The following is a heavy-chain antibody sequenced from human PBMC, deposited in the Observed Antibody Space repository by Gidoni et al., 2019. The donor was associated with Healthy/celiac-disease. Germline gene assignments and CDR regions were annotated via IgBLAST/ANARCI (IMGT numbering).Heavy chain of an antibody. Sequence: QVTLGPSGAEVEKPGAPVKVYCKASGDPFTCYFMQCVRQAPGQGLEWMGWLNPNSGGTNYAQKFQGRVTMTRNTSISTAYMVLSRLRSADTAVYYCASDLIVGATFWFDPWGQGTLVTVSS. J-gene: IGHJ5*02. V-gene: IGHV1-2*02. CDR1: GDPFTCYF. CDR3: ASDLIVGATFWFDP. D-gene: IGHD1-26*01. CDR2: LNPNSGGT.